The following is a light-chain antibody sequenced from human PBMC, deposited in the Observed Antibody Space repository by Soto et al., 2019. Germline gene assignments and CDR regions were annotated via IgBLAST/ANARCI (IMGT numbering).Light chain of an antibody. J-gene: IGLJ2*01. V-gene: IGLV2-23*01. CDR2: EDN. CDR1: SSDVGRYNL. CDR3: CSYAGGASVV. Sequence: QPASVSGSPGQTITISCTGTSSDVGRYNLVSWYQQHPGKAPKLMIFEDNERPSGVSNRFYGSKSANTASLTIAGLQTEDEAHYYCCSYAGGASVVFGGGTKLTVL.